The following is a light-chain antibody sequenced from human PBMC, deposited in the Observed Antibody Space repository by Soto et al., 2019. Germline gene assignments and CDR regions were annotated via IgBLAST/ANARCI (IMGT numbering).Light chain of an antibody. CDR2: GVS. CDR3: QQYGVPPFN. CDR1: QAVISGY. Sequence: EIVLTQSPGALSLSPGEGATLSCRASQAVISGYLAWYQQKPGQAPRLLMYGVSSRPTGISDRFSGSGSATEFTLTITRLEPEDFALYYCQQYGVPPFNFGQGTKLQIK. V-gene: IGKV3-20*01. J-gene: IGKJ2*01.